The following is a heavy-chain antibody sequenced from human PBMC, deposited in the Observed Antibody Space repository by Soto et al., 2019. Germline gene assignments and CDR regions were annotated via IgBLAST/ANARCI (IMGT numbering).Heavy chain of an antibody. J-gene: IGHJ5*02. CDR2: INAGNGNT. CDR3: ARVNRGPPSANNWFDP. CDR1: GYTFTSYA. V-gene: IGHV1-3*01. Sequence: QVQLVQSGAEVKKPGASVKVSCKASGYTFTSYAMHWVRQAPGQRLEWMGWINAGNGNTKYSQKFQGRVTITRDTSASTAYMELSSPRSEDTAVYYCARVNRGPPSANNWFDPWGQGTLVTVSS.